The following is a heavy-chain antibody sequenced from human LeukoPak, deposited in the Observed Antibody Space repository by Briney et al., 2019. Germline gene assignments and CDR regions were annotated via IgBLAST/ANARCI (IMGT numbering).Heavy chain of an antibody. J-gene: IGHJ4*02. Sequence: ASVKVSCKASGYTFTSYGISWVRQAPGQGLEWMGIINPSGGSTSYAQKFQGRVTMTRDTSTSTVYMELSSLRSEGTAVYYCARDRPDYGGTLGYWGQGTLVTVS. CDR3: ARDRPDYGGTLGY. V-gene: IGHV1-46*01. CDR2: INPSGGST. CDR1: GYTFTSYG. D-gene: IGHD4-23*01.